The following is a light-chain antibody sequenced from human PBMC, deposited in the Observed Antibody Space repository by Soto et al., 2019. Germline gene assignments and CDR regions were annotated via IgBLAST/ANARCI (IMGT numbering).Light chain of an antibody. CDR2: KAS. Sequence: DIQMTQSPSTLSASVGDRVTITCRASQSIGSWLAWYQQKPVKAPKLLIYKASSLESGVPSRFSGSGSGTEFTLTISSLQPDDFATYYCQQYDIYSWTFGRGTKVDIK. CDR1: QSIGSW. V-gene: IGKV1-5*03. CDR3: QQYDIYSWT. J-gene: IGKJ1*01.